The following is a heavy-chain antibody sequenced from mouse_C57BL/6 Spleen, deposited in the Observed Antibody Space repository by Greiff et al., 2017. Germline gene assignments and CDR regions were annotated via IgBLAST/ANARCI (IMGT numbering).Heavy chain of an antibody. CDR3: ARDGDYGPLDY. J-gene: IGHJ2*01. Sequence: EVKVVESGGGLVKPGGSLKLSCAASGFTFSSYAMSWVRQTPEKRLEWVATISDGGSYTYYPDNVKGRFTISRDNAKNNLYLQMSHLKSEDTAMYYCARDGDYGPLDYWGQGTTLTVSS. V-gene: IGHV5-4*01. CDR2: ISDGGSYT. CDR1: GFTFSSYA. D-gene: IGHD2-4*01.